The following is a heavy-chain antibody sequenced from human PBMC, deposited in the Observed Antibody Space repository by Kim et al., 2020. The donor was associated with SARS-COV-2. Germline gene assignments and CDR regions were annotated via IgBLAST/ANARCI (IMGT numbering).Heavy chain of an antibody. J-gene: IGHJ4*02. D-gene: IGHD3-22*01. CDR3: ASTNYYDSSGDLEVDY. Sequence: SLKRRFTISGDNAKNTLYLHMNSLRAEDTDVYYCASTNYYDSSGDLEVDYWGQGTLVTVSS. V-gene: IGHV3-23*03.